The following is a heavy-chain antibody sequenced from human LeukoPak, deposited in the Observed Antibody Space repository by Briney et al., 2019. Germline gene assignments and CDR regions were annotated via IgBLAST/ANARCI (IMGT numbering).Heavy chain of an antibody. J-gene: IGHJ5*02. D-gene: IGHD3-22*01. CDR1: GFTFSNYW. V-gene: IGHV3-74*01. Sequence: GGSLRLSCAASGFTFSNYWIHWVRQAPGKGLVWVSRINSDGNSTSYADSVKGRFTISRDNAKNSLYLQMNSLRAEDTAVYYCARDWKNYYDSSGYYYWGNWFDPWGQGTLVTVSS. CDR2: INSDGNST. CDR3: ARDWKNYYDSSGYYYWGNWFDP.